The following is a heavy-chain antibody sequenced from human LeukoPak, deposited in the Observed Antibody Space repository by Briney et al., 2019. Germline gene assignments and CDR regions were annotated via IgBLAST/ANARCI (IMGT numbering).Heavy chain of an antibody. CDR3: AKEFEWGSYYDMDV. Sequence: PGGSLRLSCAASGFTFDDYAMHWVRQAPGKGLEWVSYISWNSGGIGYADSVKGRFTISRDNAKNSLYLQMNSLRTEDTALYFCAKEFEWGSYYDMDVWGQGTTVTVSS. J-gene: IGHJ6*02. CDR1: GFTFDDYA. CDR2: ISWNSGGI. V-gene: IGHV3-9*01. D-gene: IGHD3-9*01.